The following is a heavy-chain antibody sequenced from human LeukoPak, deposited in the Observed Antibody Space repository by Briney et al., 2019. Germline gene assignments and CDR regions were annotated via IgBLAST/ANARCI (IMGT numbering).Heavy chain of an antibody. CDR2: INHAGST. V-gene: IGHV4-34*01. Sequence: PSETLSLTCAVYGGSFSGDFWSWIRQSPGRGLEWIGEINHAGSTTYNPSLESRVTMSVDRSTNQISLEMTSVTAADTAIYYCAKDYQRWSFDDWGQGTLVTVSS. CDR1: GGSFSGDF. D-gene: IGHD2-2*01. J-gene: IGHJ4*02. CDR3: AKDYQRWSFDD.